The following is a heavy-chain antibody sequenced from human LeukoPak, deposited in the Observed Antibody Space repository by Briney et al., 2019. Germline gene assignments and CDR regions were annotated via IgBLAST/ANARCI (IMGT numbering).Heavy chain of an antibody. J-gene: IGHJ4*02. Sequence: GGSLRLSCAASGFTFSSYAMHWVRQAPGKGLEWVAVISYDGSNKYYADSVKGRFTISRDNAKNSLYLQMNSLRAEDTAVYYCASWGYSSSWYDDYWGQGTLVTVSS. V-gene: IGHV3-30-3*01. CDR2: ISYDGSNK. CDR1: GFTFSSYA. D-gene: IGHD6-13*01. CDR3: ASWGYSSSWYDDY.